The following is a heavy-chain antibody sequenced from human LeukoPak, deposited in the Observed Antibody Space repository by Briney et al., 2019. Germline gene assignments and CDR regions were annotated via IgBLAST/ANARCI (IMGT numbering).Heavy chain of an antibody. CDR3: AKGQGPRFGGPGYYYYMDV. D-gene: IGHD3-10*01. CDR2: ISGSGGST. J-gene: IGHJ6*03. Sequence: GGSLRLSCAASGFTFRNYAMSWVRQAPGKGLEWVSTISGSGGSTYYADSVKGRFAISRDNSKNTLYLQMDSLRAEDTAVYHCAKGQGPRFGGPGYYYYMDVWGKGTTVTVSS. CDR1: GFTFRNYA. V-gene: IGHV3-23*01.